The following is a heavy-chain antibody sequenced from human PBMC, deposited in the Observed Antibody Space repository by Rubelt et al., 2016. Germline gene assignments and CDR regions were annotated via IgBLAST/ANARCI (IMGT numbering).Heavy chain of an antibody. D-gene: IGHD5-18*01. CDR3: ARRQLWSFLFDY. CDR1: GFTFSSYD. Sequence: EVQLVESGGGLVQPGGSLRLSCAASGFTFSSYDMPWVRQATGKGLEWVSAIGTAGDTYYPGSVKGRLTISRENAKNSLYLQMNSLRAEYTAVYYCARRQLWSFLFDYWGQGTLVTVSS. CDR2: IGTAGDT. J-gene: IGHJ4*02. V-gene: IGHV3-13*01.